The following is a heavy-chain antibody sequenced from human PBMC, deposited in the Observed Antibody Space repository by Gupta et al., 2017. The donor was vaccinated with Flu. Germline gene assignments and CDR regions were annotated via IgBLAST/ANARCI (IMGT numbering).Heavy chain of an antibody. Sequence: QLQLQESGPGLVKPSETLSLTCTVSGGSISPNGYYWSWIRQAPGKELEWIGTIYYNGNTYYNPSLKSRVTVSVDTSKKQFSLNLNSVTAADTAVYFWARGGGIAVAGDWGQGTLVTVSS. J-gene: IGHJ4*02. V-gene: IGHV4-39*01. CDR1: GGSISPNGYY. CDR3: ARGGGIAVAGD. D-gene: IGHD6-19*01. CDR2: IYYNGNT.